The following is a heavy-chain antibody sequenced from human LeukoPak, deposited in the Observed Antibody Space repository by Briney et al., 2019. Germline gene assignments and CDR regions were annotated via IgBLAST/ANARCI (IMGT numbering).Heavy chain of an antibody. CDR1: GYTFTGYY. D-gene: IGHD2-2*01. Sequence: EASVKVSCKASGYTFTGYYMHWVRQAPGQGLEWMGRINPNSGGTNYAQKFQGRVTITRDTSISTAYMELSRLRSDDTAVYYCASPYRCSSTSCYAFDYWGQGTLVTVSS. CDR3: ASPYRCSSTSCYAFDY. J-gene: IGHJ4*02. V-gene: IGHV1-2*06. CDR2: INPNSGGT.